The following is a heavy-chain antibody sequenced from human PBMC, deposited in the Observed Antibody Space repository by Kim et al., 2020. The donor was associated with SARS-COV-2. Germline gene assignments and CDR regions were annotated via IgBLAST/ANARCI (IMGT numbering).Heavy chain of an antibody. D-gene: IGHD3-9*01. CDR2: ISLGAGRT. V-gene: IGHV3-23*01. Sequence: GGSLRLSCVASGLKFMDYVIGWVRQAPGKGLEWVSSISLGAGRTFYADPVEGRFTISRDVSTRTVTLQMTSLRAEDMAMYYCAAYVAGDYKPPYDFWGQGTLVTVSS. CDR3: AAYVAGDYKPPYDF. CDR1: GLKFMDYV. J-gene: IGHJ4*02.